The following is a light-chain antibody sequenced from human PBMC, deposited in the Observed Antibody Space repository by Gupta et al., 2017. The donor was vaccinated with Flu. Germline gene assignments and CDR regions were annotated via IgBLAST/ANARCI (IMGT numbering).Light chain of an antibody. CDR3: QQGNSFPVT. CDR1: QDIGSW. CDR2: AAS. J-gene: IGKJ3*01. Sequence: DIQMTQSPSSVSASVGDRVTITCRASQDIGSWLAWYQQKPGTAPKFLIYAASNLQSGVPSRFSGSGSGTDFTPTVSSLQPEDFATYFCQQGNSFPVTFGHGTKVDIK. V-gene: IGKV1-12*01.